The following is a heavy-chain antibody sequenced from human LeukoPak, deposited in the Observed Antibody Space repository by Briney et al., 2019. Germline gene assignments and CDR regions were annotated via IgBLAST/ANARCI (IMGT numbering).Heavy chain of an antibody. V-gene: IGHV1-2*02. CDR1: GYTFTGYY. D-gene: IGHD6-13*01. Sequence: ASVKVSCKASGYTFTGYYMHWVRQAPGQGLDWMGWINPNSGGTNYAQKFQGRVTMTSDTSISTAYMELSRLRSDDTAVYYCARRRQAGREQLEYWGQGTLVTVSS. CDR2: INPNSGGT. J-gene: IGHJ4*02. CDR3: ARRRQAGREQLEY.